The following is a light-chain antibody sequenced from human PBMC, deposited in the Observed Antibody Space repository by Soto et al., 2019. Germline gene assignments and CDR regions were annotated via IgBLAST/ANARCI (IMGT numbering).Light chain of an antibody. CDR2: DIF. V-gene: IGKV3D-15*01. CDR3: QQYNSCPLT. J-gene: IGKJ4*01. Sequence: EIVMTQSPATLSVSPGERATLSCRASQSVGSDLAGYQQKPSQAHRLVIYDIFTRATGAPTRISGSGSGTEFTLTTRSLQSEDFAVYYCQQYNSCPLTLGGGTRLDIX. CDR1: QSVGSD.